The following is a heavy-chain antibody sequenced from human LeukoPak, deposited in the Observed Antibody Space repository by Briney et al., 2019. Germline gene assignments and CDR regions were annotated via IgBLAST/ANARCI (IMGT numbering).Heavy chain of an antibody. Sequence: GGTLTLTCAASGFTFNDYYMSWIRQAPGKGLERVSYISSSGSSIYYADSVKGRLTISRDNAEKSLYLQMDGLRAEDTAVYYCARLVFSGHYQGPGTNWFDPWVQGTLVTVS. J-gene: IGHJ5*02. CDR3: ARLVFSGHYQGPGTNWFDP. V-gene: IGHV3-11*01. CDR1: GFTFNDYY. CDR2: ISSSGSSI. D-gene: IGHD3-10*01.